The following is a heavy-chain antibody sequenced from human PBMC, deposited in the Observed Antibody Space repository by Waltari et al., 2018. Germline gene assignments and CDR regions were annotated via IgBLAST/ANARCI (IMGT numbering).Heavy chain of an antibody. Sequence: QLQLQESGPGLVKPSETLSLTCTVPVGSISRSSSSWGWIRQPPGKGLAWIGRIYYSGSTYYNPSLKIRVTISVDTSKNQFSLKLSSVTAADTAVYYCARQKLELRSSDFDYWGQGTLVTVSS. CDR3: ARQKLELRSSDFDY. CDR1: VGSISRSSSS. V-gene: IGHV4-39*07. D-gene: IGHD1-7*01. CDR2: IYYSGST. J-gene: IGHJ4*02.